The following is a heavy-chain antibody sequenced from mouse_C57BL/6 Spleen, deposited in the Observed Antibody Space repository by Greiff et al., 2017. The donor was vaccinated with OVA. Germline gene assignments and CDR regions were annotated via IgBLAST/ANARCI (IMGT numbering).Heavy chain of an antibody. D-gene: IGHD1-2*01. CDR3: AKYGRDYYAMDY. V-gene: IGHV1-7*01. CDR2: INPSSGYT. Sequence: VQGVESGAELAKPGASVKLSCKASGYTFTSYWMHWVKQRPGQGLEWIGYINPSSGYTKYNQKFKDKATLTADKSSSTAYMQLSSLTYEDSAVYYCAKYGRDYYAMDYWGQGTSVTVSS. J-gene: IGHJ4*01. CDR1: GYTFTSYW.